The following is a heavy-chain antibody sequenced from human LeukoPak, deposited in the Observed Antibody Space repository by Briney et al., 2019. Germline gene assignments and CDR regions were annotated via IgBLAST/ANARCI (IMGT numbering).Heavy chain of an antibody. CDR1: GFTFSTYG. V-gene: IGHV3-30*18. D-gene: IGHD6-13*01. J-gene: IGHJ4*02. CDR3: AKAVGSISWSFDY. Sequence: GGSLRLPCEASGFTFSTYGMHWVRQAPGKGLEWVALMSYDGSDKSYADSVKGRFTISRDNSKSTLYLQMDSLRGDDAAVYYCAKAVGSISWSFDYWGQGTLVTVSS. CDR2: MSYDGSDK.